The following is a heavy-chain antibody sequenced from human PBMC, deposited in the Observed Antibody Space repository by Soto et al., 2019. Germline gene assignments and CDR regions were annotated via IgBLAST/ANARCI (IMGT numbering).Heavy chain of an antibody. J-gene: IGHJ4*02. V-gene: IGHV4-59*01. CDR1: GCSTSSYY. CDR3: AATPRY. Sequence: SETLSLTCSITGCSTSSYYWSWIRQPPGKGLEWIGYIYYSGSTDYSPSLKSRVIMSIDTSQNQVSLKLTSVTTADTAVYYCAATPRYWGQGTPVTVS. D-gene: IGHD2-15*01. CDR2: IYYSGST.